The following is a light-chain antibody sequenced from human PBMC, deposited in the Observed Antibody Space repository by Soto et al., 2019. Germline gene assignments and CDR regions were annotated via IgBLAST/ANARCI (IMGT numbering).Light chain of an antibody. CDR3: QQYGSSRWT. Sequence: EIVLTQSPGTLSLSPGKRATLSCRASQSVSGSYLAWYQQRPGQAPRLLIYGASSRATGIPDRFSGSGSGTDFTLTLTRLEPEDFAVYYCQQYGSSRWTFGRGTKVEIK. CDR1: QSVSGSY. CDR2: GAS. V-gene: IGKV3-20*01. J-gene: IGKJ1*01.